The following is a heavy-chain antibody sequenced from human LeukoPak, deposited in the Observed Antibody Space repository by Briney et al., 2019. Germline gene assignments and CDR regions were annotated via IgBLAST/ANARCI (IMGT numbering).Heavy chain of an antibody. J-gene: IGHJ4*02. CDR3: ARGINVAAVDY. D-gene: IGHD2-15*01. V-gene: IGHV3-66*01. Sequence: GGSLRLSCAASGFIVAGQYMSWVRQAPGQGLEWVSVLYGDGRTSYPDSVKGRFTISRDNSKNTLYLQMNSLRAEDTAVYYCARGINVAAVDYWGQGTLVTVSS. CDR2: LYGDGRT. CDR1: GFIVAGQY.